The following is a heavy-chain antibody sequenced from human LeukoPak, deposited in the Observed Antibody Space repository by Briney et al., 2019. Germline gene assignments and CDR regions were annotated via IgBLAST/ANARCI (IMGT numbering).Heavy chain of an antibody. Sequence: RASETLSLTCAVSGGSISSGGYSWSWIRQPPGKGLEWIGYIYYSGSTYYNPSLKSRVTISVDTSKNQFSLKLSSVTAADTAVYYCARVGYYGSGSLLPKYYYYYMDVWGKGTTVTISS. V-gene: IGHV4-30-4*07. CDR3: ARVGYYGSGSLLPKYYYYYMDV. D-gene: IGHD3-10*01. J-gene: IGHJ6*03. CDR1: GGSISSGGYS. CDR2: IYYSGST.